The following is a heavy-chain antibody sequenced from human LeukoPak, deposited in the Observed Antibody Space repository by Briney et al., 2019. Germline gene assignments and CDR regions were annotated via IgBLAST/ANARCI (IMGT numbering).Heavy chain of an antibody. CDR2: ISGSGGST. Sequence: GGSLRLSCAASGFTLSSYAMSWVRQAPGKGLEWVSAISGSGGSTYYADSVKGRFTISRDNSKNTLYLQMNSLRAEDTAVYYCAKGRGYYYGSGDPYYFDYWGQGTLVTVSS. CDR1: GFTLSSYA. D-gene: IGHD3-10*01. CDR3: AKGRGYYYGSGDPYYFDY. J-gene: IGHJ4*02. V-gene: IGHV3-23*01.